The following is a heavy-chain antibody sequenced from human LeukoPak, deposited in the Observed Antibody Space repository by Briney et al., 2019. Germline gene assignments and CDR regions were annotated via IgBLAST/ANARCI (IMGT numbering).Heavy chain of an antibody. CDR1: GYTFTGYY. D-gene: IGHD3-3*01. Sequence: ASVKVSCKASGYTFTGYYMHWVRQAPGQGLEWMGRINPNSGGTNYAQKLQGRVTMTTDTSTSTAYMELRSLRSDDTAVYYCVPFWSGYPLRYWGQGTLVTVSS. J-gene: IGHJ4*02. CDR3: VPFWSGYPLRY. CDR2: INPNSGGT. V-gene: IGHV1-2*06.